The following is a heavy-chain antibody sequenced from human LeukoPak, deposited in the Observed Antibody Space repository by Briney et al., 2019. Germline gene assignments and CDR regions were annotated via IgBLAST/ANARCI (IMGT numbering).Heavy chain of an antibody. CDR3: AKANYGGNSGGWFDP. Sequence: GGSLRLSCAASGFTFDDYAMHWVRQAPGKGLEWVSGISWNSGSIGYADSVKGRFTISRDNAKNSLYLQMNSLRAEDTAVYYCAKANYGGNSGGWFDPWGQGTLVTVSS. V-gene: IGHV3-9*01. D-gene: IGHD4-23*01. J-gene: IGHJ5*02. CDR2: ISWNSGSI. CDR1: GFTFDDYA.